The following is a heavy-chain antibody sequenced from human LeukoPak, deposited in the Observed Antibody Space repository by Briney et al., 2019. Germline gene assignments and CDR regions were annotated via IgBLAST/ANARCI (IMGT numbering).Heavy chain of an antibody. Sequence: GASVKVSCKASGYTFTGYYMHWVRQAPGQGLEWMGWINPNSGGTNYAQKFQGRVTMTRDTSISTAYMELSRLRSDDTAVYYCARAPMSYQQQLESRSWFDPWGLGTLVTVSS. D-gene: IGHD6-13*01. J-gene: IGHJ5*02. CDR3: ARAPMSYQQQLESRSWFDP. CDR1: GYTFTGYY. CDR2: INPNSGGT. V-gene: IGHV1-2*02.